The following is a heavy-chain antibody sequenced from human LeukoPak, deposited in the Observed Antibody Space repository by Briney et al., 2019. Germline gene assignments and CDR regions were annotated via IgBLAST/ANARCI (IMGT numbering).Heavy chain of an antibody. CDR2: IYYSGST. D-gene: IGHD3-10*01. Sequence: SETLSLTCTVSGGSISSYYWSWIRQPPGKGLEWIGYIYYSGSTNYNPSLKSRVTISVDTSKNQFSLKLSSVTAADTAVYYCARAGWRLWFGELLTASGYYYMDVWGKGTTVTVSS. CDR1: GGSISSYY. J-gene: IGHJ6*03. V-gene: IGHV4-59*01. CDR3: ARAGWRLWFGELLTASGYYYMDV.